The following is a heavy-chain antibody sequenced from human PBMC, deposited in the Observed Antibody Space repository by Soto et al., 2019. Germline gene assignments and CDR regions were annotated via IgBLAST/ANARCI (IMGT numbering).Heavy chain of an antibody. CDR1: GFVFSTYS. V-gene: IGHV3-48*02. D-gene: IGHD2-15*01. CDR3: ARPAGRVDYFDY. Sequence: EVQLVESGGGLVQPGGSLRLSCAASGFVFSTYSMNWVRQAPGKGVEWVSYISSSSSTIYYADSVQGRFTISRDNAKNSLYLQVNSLRDEDTAVYYCARPAGRVDYFDYWGQGTRVTVSS. J-gene: IGHJ4*02. CDR2: ISSSSSTI.